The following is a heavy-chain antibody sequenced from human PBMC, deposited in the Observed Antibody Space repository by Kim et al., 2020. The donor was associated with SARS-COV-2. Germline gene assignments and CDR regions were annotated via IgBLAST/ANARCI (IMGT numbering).Heavy chain of an antibody. D-gene: IGHD2-15*01. CDR2: IRSDSNDYAT. V-gene: IGHV3-73*01. CDR1: GFLFSTSA. Sequence: GGSLRLSCAASGFLFSTSAIHWVRQASGKGLEWVGRIRSDSNDYATAFGVSVKGRFSMSRDDSKDTAYLEMSSLKIEDTAVYYCATLVRFCSGETCYGADADYHGMDTWGQGTTFTVS. J-gene: IGHJ6*02. CDR3: ATLVRFCSGETCYGADADYHGMDT.